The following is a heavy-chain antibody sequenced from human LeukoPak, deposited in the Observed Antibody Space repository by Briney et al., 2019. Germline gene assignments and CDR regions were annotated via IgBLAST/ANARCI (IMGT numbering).Heavy chain of an antibody. D-gene: IGHD6-13*01. CDR2: IIPIFGTA. Sequence: AASVKVSCKASGGTLSSYAISWVRQAPGQGLEWMGGIIPIFGTANYAQKFQGRVTITADESTSTAYMELSSLRSEDTAVYYCAREAYSSSWYGEFDYWGQGTLVTVSS. J-gene: IGHJ4*02. V-gene: IGHV1-69*13. CDR1: GGTLSSYA. CDR3: AREAYSSSWYGEFDY.